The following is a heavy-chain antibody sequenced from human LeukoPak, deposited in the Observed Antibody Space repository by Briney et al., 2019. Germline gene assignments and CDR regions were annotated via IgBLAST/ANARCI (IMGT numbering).Heavy chain of an antibody. CDR2: ISGSGGST. CDR1: GFTFRNYA. V-gene: IGHV3-23*01. D-gene: IGHD3-22*01. Sequence: GGSLRLSCAASGFTFRNYAMSWVRQAPGKGLEWVSAISGSGGSTYYADSVKGRFTISRDNSKNTLYLQMNSLRVEDTAVYYCAKSECITMILVIISPFVYWGQGTLVTVSS. J-gene: IGHJ4*02. CDR3: AKSECITMILVIISPFVY.